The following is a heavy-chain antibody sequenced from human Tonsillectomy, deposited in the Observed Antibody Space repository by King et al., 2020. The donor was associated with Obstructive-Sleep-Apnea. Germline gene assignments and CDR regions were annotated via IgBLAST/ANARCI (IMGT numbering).Heavy chain of an antibody. CDR1: GFTFSSYS. CDR3: ARDLGLDHLDSKYDNWFDP. D-gene: IGHD4-11*01. Sequence: VQLVESGGGLVKPGGSLRLSCAASGFTFSSYSMNWVRQAPGKGLEWVSSISSSSSYIYYADSVKGRFTIYRDNAKNSLYLQMNSLRAEDTAVYYCARDLGLDHLDSKYDNWFDPWGQGTLVTVSS. J-gene: IGHJ5*02. V-gene: IGHV3-21*01. CDR2: ISSSSSYI.